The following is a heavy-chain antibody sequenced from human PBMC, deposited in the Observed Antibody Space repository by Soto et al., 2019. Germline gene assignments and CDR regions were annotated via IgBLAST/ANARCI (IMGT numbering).Heavy chain of an antibody. J-gene: IGHJ6*02. Sequence: SETLSLTCTVSGGSISSGGYYWSWIRQHPGKGLEWIGYSYYSGSTYYNPSLKSRVTISVDTSKNQSSLKLSSVTAADTAVYYCARDISSSAGYYYYYGMYVWGQGTTVTSP. CDR3: ARDISSSAGYYYYYGMYV. D-gene: IGHD6-6*01. CDR2: SYYSGST. CDR1: GGSISSGGYY. V-gene: IGHV4-31*03.